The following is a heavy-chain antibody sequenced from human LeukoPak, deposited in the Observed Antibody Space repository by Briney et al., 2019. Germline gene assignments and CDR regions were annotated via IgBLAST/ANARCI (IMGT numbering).Heavy chain of an antibody. J-gene: IGHJ3*02. CDR2: INHSGST. D-gene: IGHD2-15*01. CDR1: GGSFSGYY. Sequence: SETLSLTCAAYGGSFSGYYWSWIRQPPGKGLEWIGEINHSGSTNYNPSLKSRVTISVDTSKNQFSLKLSSVTAADTAVYYCARAGYCSGGSCLDAFDIWGQGTMVTVSS. CDR3: ARAGYCSGGSCLDAFDI. V-gene: IGHV4-34*01.